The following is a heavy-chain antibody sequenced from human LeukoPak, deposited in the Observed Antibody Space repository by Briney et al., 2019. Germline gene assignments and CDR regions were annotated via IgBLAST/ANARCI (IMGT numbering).Heavy chain of an antibody. Sequence: ASVKVSCKASGYTFTGYYMHWVRQAPGQGLEWMGWINPNSGGTNYAQKFQGWVTMTRDTSISTAYMELSRLRSDDTAVYYCARGTYSGYEIDYWGQGTLVTASS. J-gene: IGHJ4*02. V-gene: IGHV1-2*04. CDR3: ARGTYSGYEIDY. D-gene: IGHD5-12*01. CDR2: INPNSGGT. CDR1: GYTFTGYY.